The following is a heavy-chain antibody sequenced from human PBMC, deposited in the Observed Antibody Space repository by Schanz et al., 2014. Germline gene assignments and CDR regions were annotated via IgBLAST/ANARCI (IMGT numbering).Heavy chain of an antibody. Sequence: EVQLLESGGGLVQPGGSLRLSCAASGFIFSAYTMDWVRQAPGKGLEWVGHSRNKGHSYTSEYAASVKGRFTNSRDESESSLYLQMDSLKTEDTAVYYCARRNFYDKSAAFDYWGQGSLVTVSS. CDR1: GFIFSAYT. CDR2: SRNKGHSYTS. V-gene: IGHV3-72*01. J-gene: IGHJ4*02. D-gene: IGHD3-9*01. CDR3: ARRNFYDKSAAFDY.